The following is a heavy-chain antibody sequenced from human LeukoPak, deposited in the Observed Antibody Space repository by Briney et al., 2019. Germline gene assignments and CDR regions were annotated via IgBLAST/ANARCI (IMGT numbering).Heavy chain of an antibody. D-gene: IGHD5-12*01. CDR1: GFTFSSYG. CDR3: AKDVSRSGYDSVFDY. V-gene: IGHV3-30*18. CDR2: ISYDGSNK. J-gene: IGHJ4*02. Sequence: GGSLRLSCAASGFTFSSYGMHGVPQPPGRGREGGAVISYDGSNKYYADSVKGRFTISRDNSKNTLYLQMNSLRAEDTAVYYCAKDVSRSGYDSVFDYWGQGTLVTVSS.